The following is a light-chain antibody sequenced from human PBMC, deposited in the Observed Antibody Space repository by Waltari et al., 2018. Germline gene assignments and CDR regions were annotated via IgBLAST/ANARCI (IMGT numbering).Light chain of an antibody. Sequence: SSALPPSPAVSVALGQTVRLPFPGARLSRSSARWYPQRPGQAPILVIYDKNNRPSGVPDRFSGSSSHNTGSLTITGAQAEDEASYYCHSRDASGVAGSFGGGTKLTVL. CDR3: HSRDASGVAGS. CDR2: DKN. CDR1: RLSRSS. V-gene: IGLV3-19*01. J-gene: IGLJ2*01.